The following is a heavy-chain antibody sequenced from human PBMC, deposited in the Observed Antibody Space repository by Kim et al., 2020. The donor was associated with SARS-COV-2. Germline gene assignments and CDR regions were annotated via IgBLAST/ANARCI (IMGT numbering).Heavy chain of an antibody. J-gene: IGHJ4*02. CDR1: GGSISSSSYY. D-gene: IGHD4-17*01. CDR2: IYYSGST. CDR3: ASWYGDYGTWYFDY. V-gene: IGHV4-39*01. Sequence: SETLSLTCTVSGGSISSSSYYWGWIRQPPGKGLEWIGSIYYSGSTYYNPSLKSRVTISVDTSKNQFSLKLSSVTAADTAVYYCASWYGDYGTWYFDYWGQGTLVTVSS.